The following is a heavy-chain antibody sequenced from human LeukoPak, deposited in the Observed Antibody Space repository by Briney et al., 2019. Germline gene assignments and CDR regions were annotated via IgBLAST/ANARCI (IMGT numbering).Heavy chain of an antibody. CDR2: ASASGSSP. CDR3: AKVRSPLFRGGSYCFDY. J-gene: IGHJ4*02. V-gene: IGHV3-23*01. Sequence: GGSLRLSCAASGFTFYSYAMSWVRQAPGKGLEWVSAASASGSSPYYADSVKGRFTISRDNSKNMLSLQMNSLRAADTAVYYCAKVRSPLFRGGSYCFDYWGQGALVTVSS. D-gene: IGHD1-26*01. CDR1: GFTFYSYA.